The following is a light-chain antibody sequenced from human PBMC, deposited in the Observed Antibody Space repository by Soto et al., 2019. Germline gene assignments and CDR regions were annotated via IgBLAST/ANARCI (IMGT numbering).Light chain of an antibody. V-gene: IGKV1-27*01. CDR3: QKYNSVPLT. CDR1: QDISKY. CDR2: AAS. J-gene: IGKJ4*01. Sequence: DIQMTQSPSSLSASVGDRVTITCRASQDISKYLAWYQQKPGRVPKLLIYAASTLQSGVPPRFSGSGSGTDFTLTISSLQPEDVTTYYCQKYNSVPLTFGGGTKVEIK.